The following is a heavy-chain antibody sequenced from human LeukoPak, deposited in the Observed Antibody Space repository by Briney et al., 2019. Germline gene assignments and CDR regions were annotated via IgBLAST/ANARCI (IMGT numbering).Heavy chain of an antibody. CDR1: GYTFTGYY. V-gene: IGHV1-2*02. Sequence: ASVKVSCKASGYTFTGYYMHWVRQAPGQGLEWMGWINPNSGGTNYAQKFQGRVTMTRDTSSTTVYMDLTRLRSDDTAVYFCARPLGSLKEYWWFDPWGQGTLVTVSS. J-gene: IGHJ5*02. D-gene: IGHD2/OR15-2a*01. CDR2: INPNSGGT. CDR3: ARPLGSLKEYWWFDP.